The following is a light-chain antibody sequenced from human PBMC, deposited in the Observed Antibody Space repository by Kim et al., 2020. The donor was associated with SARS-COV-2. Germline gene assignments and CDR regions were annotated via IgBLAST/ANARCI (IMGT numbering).Light chain of an antibody. V-gene: IGLV2-14*03. Sequence: QSALTQPASVSGSPGQSITISCTGTSNDIGGYNYVSWYQQHPGKAPKLMIYDVTNRPSGVSNRFSGSKSANTASLTISGLQAEDEADYYCTSYTRRSTLGFGGGTQLTVL. CDR3: TSYTRRSTLG. J-gene: IGLJ3*02. CDR2: DVT. CDR1: SNDIGGYNY.